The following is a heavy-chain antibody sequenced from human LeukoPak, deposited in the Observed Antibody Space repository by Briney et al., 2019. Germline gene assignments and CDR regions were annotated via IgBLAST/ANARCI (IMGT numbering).Heavy chain of an antibody. CDR1: GFTFSSYG. J-gene: IGHJ4*02. V-gene: IGHV3-30*18. D-gene: IGHD6-19*01. CDR2: ISYDGSNK. CDR3: AKDRASGWSTNFFDY. Sequence: PGRSLRLSCAASGFTFSSYGMHWVRQAPGKGLEWVAVISYDGSNKYYADSVKGRFTISRDNSKNTLYLQMNSLRAEDTAVYYCAKDRASGWSTNFFDYWGQGTLVTVSS.